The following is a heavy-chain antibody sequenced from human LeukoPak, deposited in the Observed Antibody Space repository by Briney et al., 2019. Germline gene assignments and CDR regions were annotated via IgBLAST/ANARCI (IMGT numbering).Heavy chain of an antibody. Sequence: SETLSLTCTVSGGSISSYYWSWIRQPAGKGLEWIGRIYTSGSTNYNPSLKSRVTISVDTSKNQFSLKLSSVTAADTAVYYCATYYDFWSGYYSGYYYMDVWGKGTTVTVSS. J-gene: IGHJ6*03. V-gene: IGHV4-4*07. CDR3: ATYYDFWSGYYSGYYYMDV. CDR2: IYTSGST. CDR1: GGSISSYY. D-gene: IGHD3-3*01.